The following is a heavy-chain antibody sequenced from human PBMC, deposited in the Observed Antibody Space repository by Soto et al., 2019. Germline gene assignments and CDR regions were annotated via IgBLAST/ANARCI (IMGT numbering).Heavy chain of an antibody. CDR1: GGSISSSNW. Sequence: QVQLQESGPGLVKPSGTLSLTCAVSGGSISSSNWWRWVRQPPGKGLEWIGEIYHSGSTNYNPSLKSRVTISVDKSKNQFSLKLSSVTAADTAVYYCVTYYYDSSGLGYFDYWGQGTLVTVSS. D-gene: IGHD3-22*01. CDR2: IYHSGST. CDR3: VTYYYDSSGLGYFDY. J-gene: IGHJ4*02. V-gene: IGHV4-4*02.